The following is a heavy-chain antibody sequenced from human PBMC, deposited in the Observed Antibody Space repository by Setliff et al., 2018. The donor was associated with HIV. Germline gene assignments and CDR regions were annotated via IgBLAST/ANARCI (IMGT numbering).Heavy chain of an antibody. V-gene: IGHV4-39*07. D-gene: IGHD6-19*01. CDR3: EVAGQ. J-gene: IGHJ4*02. CDR2: IYYSGAP. CDR1: GGSISSGGYY. Sequence: KPSETLSLTCTVSGGSISSGGYYWSWIRQHPGKGLEWIGAIYYSGAPHYNPSLKSRVTISVDTSKNQFSLKLRSVTAADTAVYYCEVAGQWGQGTLVTVSS.